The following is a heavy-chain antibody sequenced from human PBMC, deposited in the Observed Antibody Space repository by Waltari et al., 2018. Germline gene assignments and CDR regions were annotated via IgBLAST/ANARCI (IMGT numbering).Heavy chain of an antibody. CDR2: IYYSGST. CDR3: ARGGTVTTYYYYYMDV. J-gene: IGHJ6*03. CDR1: GGSISSYY. V-gene: IGHV4-59*01. D-gene: IGHD4-4*01. Sequence: QVQLQESGPGLVKPSETLSLTCTVSGGSISSYYWSWIRQPPGKGLEWIGYIYYSGSTNYNPSPKIRVTISVDTSKNQFSLKLSSVTAADTAVYYCARGGTVTTYYYYYMDVWGKGTTVTVSS.